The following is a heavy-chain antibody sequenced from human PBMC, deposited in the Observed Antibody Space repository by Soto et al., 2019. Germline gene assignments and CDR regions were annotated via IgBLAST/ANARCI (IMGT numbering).Heavy chain of an antibody. CDR3: IRAYDF. CDR2: VNGDGSTT. J-gene: IGHJ4*02. V-gene: IGHV3-74*01. Sequence: GGSLRLSXAASGFTFSTYWMHWVRQAPGKGLVWVSRVNGDGSTTDYAGSVKGRFTISRDNAKNTLYLQMNSMRAEDTAVYYCIRAYDFWGQGTLVTVSS. D-gene: IGHD3-3*01. CDR1: GFTFSTYW.